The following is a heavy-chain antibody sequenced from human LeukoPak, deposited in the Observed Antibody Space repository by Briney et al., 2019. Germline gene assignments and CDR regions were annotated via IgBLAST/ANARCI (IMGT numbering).Heavy chain of an antibody. V-gene: IGHV1-58*01. D-gene: IGHD4-17*01. CDR3: AKDARTNDYGDYGDY. CDR2: IVVGSGNT. CDR1: GFTFISSA. J-gene: IGHJ4*02. Sequence: ASVKVSCKTSGFTFISSAVQWVRQARGQRLEWIGWIVVGSGNTNYAQKFQERVTITRDMSTSTAYMELNSLRAEDTAVYYCAKDARTNDYGDYGDYWGQGTLVTVSS.